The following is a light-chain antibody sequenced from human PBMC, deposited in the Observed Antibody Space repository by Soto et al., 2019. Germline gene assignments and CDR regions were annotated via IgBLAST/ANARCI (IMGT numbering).Light chain of an antibody. V-gene: IGKV1D-12*01. CDR3: QQAHSFPRGIT. CDR2: AAS. J-gene: IGKJ5*01. CDR1: QGISTW. Sequence: DIPMTQSPSSVSSSVGDRVTLTCRARQGISTWLAWYQQKPGTAPKLLIYAASSLQSGVPSRFSGSGSGTDFTLTISSLQPEDFATYYCQQAHSFPRGITFGRGTRLEIK.